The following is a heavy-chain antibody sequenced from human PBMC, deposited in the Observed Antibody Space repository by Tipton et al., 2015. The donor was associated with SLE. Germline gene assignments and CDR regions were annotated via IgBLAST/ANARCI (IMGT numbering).Heavy chain of an antibody. CDR1: DGSISSSTYY. D-gene: IGHD2-8*02. Sequence: TLSLTCTVSDGSISSSTYYWGWIRQPPGKGLEWVGSIYYTGTTYYTPSLKSRVTISVDTSKNQFALRLRSVTAADTAVYYCARPDYCAGGTCYLDWGQGILVTVSS. CDR2: IYYTGTT. V-gene: IGHV4-39*06. J-gene: IGHJ4*02. CDR3: ARPDYCAGGTCYLD.